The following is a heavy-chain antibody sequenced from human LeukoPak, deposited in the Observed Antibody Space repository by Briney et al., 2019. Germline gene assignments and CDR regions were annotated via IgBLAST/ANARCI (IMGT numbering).Heavy chain of an antibody. CDR1: VFTFISSA. CDR2: IVVGSGNT. Sequence: GTSVKVSCKASVFTFISSAMQWVRQARGQRLEWIGWIVVGSGNTNCAQKFQERVTIARDMSTSTAYMELSSLRSEDTDVYYCAAAYGGNSAYYYGMDVWGQGTTVTVSS. D-gene: IGHD4-23*01. V-gene: IGHV1-58*02. CDR3: AAAYGGNSAYYYGMDV. J-gene: IGHJ6*02.